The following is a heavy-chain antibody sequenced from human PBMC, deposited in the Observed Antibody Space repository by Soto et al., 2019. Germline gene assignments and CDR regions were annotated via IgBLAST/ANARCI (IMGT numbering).Heavy chain of an antibody. CDR2: VRYTGTT. V-gene: IGHV4-59*11. CDR1: GGPIHTHY. J-gene: IGHJ4*02. Sequence: LSLTCSVSGGPIHTHYWGWLRQPPGKGLEWIGYVRYTGTTNYNPSLRSRVTISVDTSKNLLSLKLVSLTAADTAVYYCARHDYNDYVNPFDYWGQGTLVTVSS. D-gene: IGHD4-17*01. CDR3: ARHDYNDYVNPFDY.